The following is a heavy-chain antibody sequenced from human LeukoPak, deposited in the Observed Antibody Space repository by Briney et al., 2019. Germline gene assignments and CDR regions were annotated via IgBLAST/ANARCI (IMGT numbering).Heavy chain of an antibody. CDR3: AKSYSGYDGH. Sequence: GRSLRLSCAASGFTFDDYAMHWVRQAPGKGLEWVSGISWNSGSIGYADSVKGRFTISRDNSKNTLYLQMNSLRAEDTAVYYCAKSYSGYDGHWGQGTLVTVSS. V-gene: IGHV3-9*01. CDR1: GFTFDDYA. D-gene: IGHD5-12*01. J-gene: IGHJ4*02. CDR2: ISWNSGSI.